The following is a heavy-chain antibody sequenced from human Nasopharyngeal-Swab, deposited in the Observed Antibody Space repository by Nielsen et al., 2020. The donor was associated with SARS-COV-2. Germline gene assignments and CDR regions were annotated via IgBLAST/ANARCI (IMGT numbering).Heavy chain of an antibody. D-gene: IGHD1-26*01. Sequence: GESLKISCTTSGFTFGDYAMSWFRPAPGKGLGWVGIIRSSTYGGAPDYVASVKGRFTISRDGAESIAYLQMNSLETEDTCVYYCARSVGSFYGQGAFDIWGQGTMVTVSS. CDR1: GFTFGDYA. CDR2: IRSSTYGGAP. CDR3: ARSVGSFYGQGAFDI. J-gene: IGHJ3*02. V-gene: IGHV3-49*01.